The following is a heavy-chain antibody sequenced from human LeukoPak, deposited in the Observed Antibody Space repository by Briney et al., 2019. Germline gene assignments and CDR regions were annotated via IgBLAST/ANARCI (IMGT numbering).Heavy chain of an antibody. CDR2: ISSSSSYI. CDR3: ARRPTTVTYFDY. J-gene: IGHJ4*02. Sequence: PGGSLRLSCAASGFTFSSYSMNWVRQAPGKGLEWVSSISSSSSYIYYADSVKGRFTISRDNSKDTLYLQMSSLRAEDTALYYCARRPTTVTYFDYWGQGTLVTVSS. V-gene: IGHV3-21*04. D-gene: IGHD4-17*01. CDR1: GFTFSSYS.